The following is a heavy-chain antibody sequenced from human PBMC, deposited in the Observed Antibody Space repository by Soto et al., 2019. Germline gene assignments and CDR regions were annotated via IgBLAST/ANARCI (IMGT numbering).Heavy chain of an antibody. CDR2: ISAGNGNT. CDR1: GCTFTSYA. J-gene: IGHJ4*02. V-gene: IGHV1-3*01. Sequence: ASVKVSCKASGCTFTSYAMHWVRQAPGQRLEWVGWISAGNGNTKYSQKFQGGVTITRDTSASTAYMELSSLRSEDTAVYYCARESGLGNDYSNYALAYWGQGTLVTVSS. D-gene: IGHD4-4*01. CDR3: ARESGLGNDYSNYALAY.